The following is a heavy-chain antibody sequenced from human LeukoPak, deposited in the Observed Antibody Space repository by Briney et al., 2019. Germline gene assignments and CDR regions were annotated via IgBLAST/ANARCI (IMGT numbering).Heavy chain of an antibody. CDR3: AVLVDYASSGKQFDY. J-gene: IGHJ4*02. D-gene: IGHD3-22*01. V-gene: IGHV3-7*01. CDR1: GFTFSSYW. Sequence: GGSLRLSCAASGFTFSSYWMSWVRQAPGKGLEWVANIKQDGSEKYYVDSVKGRFTISRDNAKNSLYLQMNSLRAEDTAVYYCAVLVDYASSGKQFDYWGQGTLVTVSS. CDR2: IKQDGSEK.